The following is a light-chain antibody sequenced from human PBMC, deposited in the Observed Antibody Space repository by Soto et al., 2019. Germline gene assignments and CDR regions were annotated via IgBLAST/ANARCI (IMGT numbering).Light chain of an antibody. Sequence: EIVMTQSPVTLSVSPGDRATLSCRASQSVNSNLAWYQQKPGQTPKLLIYVASTRATGILARFSGSGSGTELTLTISSLQSEDFAVYYCQQYNVWPLTFGGGTKVEFK. CDR3: QQYNVWPLT. J-gene: IGKJ4*01. CDR2: VAS. CDR1: QSVNSN. V-gene: IGKV3-15*01.